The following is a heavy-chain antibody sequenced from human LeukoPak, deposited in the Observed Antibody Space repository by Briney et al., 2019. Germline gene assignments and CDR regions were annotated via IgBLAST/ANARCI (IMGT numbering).Heavy chain of an antibody. J-gene: IGHJ4*02. CDR2: ISYDGSNK. CDR1: GFTFSSYA. D-gene: IGHD2-15*01. V-gene: IGHV3-30-3*02. CDR3: AKYQVVAARGFDY. Sequence: GGSLRLSCAASGFTFSSYAMHWVRQAPGKGLEWVAVISYDGSNKYYADSVKGRFTISRDNSKNTLYLQMNSLRAEDTAVYYCAKYQVVAARGFDYWGQGTLVTVSS.